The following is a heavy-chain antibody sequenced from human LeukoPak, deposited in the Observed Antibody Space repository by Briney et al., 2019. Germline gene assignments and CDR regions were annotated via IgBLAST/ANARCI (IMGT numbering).Heavy chain of an antibody. D-gene: IGHD2-15*01. J-gene: IGHJ4*02. Sequence: GGSLRLSCAASGFTFSSYWMHWVRQAPGKGLVWVSRINSDGSSTSYADSVKGRFTISRDNSKNTLYLQMNSLRAEDTAVYYCARAGYCSGGSCYSVYFDYWGQGTLVTVSS. V-gene: IGHV3-74*01. CDR1: GFTFSSYW. CDR3: ARAGYCSGGSCYSVYFDY. CDR2: INSDGSST.